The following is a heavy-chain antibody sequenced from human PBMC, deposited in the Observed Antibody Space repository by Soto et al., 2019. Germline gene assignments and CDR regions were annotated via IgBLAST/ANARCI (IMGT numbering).Heavy chain of an antibody. Sequence: SVKVSCKASGFTFTSSAVQWVRQARGQRLEWIGWIVVGSGNTNYAQKFQERVTITRDMSISTAYLQWSSLKASDTAMYYCAGPQRTSYGMDVWGQGTTVTVSS. J-gene: IGHJ6*02. V-gene: IGHV1-58*01. CDR3: AGPQRTSYGMDV. CDR1: GFTFTSSA. CDR2: IVVGSGNT.